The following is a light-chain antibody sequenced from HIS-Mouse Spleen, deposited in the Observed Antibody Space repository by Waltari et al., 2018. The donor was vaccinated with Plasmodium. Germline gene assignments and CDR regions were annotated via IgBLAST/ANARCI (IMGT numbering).Light chain of an antibody. CDR2: QDS. J-gene: IGLJ2*01. V-gene: IGLV3-1*01. CDR1: TLGDYY. CDR3: QAWDSSTVV. Sequence: SYELTQPPSVSVSPGQPASITCAGATLGDYYACWYQQKPGQSPVLVIYQDSKRPSGIPERFSGSNSGNTATLTISGTQAMDEADYYCQAWDSSTVVFGGGTKLTVL.